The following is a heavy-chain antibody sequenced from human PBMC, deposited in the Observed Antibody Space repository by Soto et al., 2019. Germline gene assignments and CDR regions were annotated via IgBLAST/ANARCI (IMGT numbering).Heavy chain of an antibody. D-gene: IGHD5-18*01. CDR3: AILIQLRTDY. CDR2: IYYSGST. V-gene: IGHV4-39*01. CDR1: GGSISSSSYY. J-gene: IGHJ4*02. Sequence: PSETLSLTCTVSGGSISSSSYYWGWIRQPPGKGLEWIGSIYYSGSTYYNPSLKSRVTISVDTSKNQFSLKLSSVTAADTAVYYCAILIQLRTDYWGQGTLVTVSS.